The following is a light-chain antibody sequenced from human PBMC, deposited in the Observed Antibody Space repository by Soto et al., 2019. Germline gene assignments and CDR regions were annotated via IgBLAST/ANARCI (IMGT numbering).Light chain of an antibody. CDR3: QRRSNWPPYT. J-gene: IGKJ2*01. CDR2: DAS. Sequence: EIVLTQSPATLSLSPVERATLSCRASQSVSSYLAWYQQKPGQAPRLLIYDASNRATGIPARFSGSGSGTDFTLTISSLEHEDFAVYYCQRRSNWPPYTFGQGTQLEIK. CDR1: QSVSSY. V-gene: IGKV3-11*01.